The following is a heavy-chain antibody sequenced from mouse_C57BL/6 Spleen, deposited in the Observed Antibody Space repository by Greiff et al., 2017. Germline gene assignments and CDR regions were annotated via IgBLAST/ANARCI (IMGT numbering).Heavy chain of an antibody. Sequence: VQLQQSGPELVKPGASVKISCKASGYSFTDYNMNWVKQSNGKSLEWIGVINPNYGTTSYNQKFKGKATLTVDQASSTAYMQLNSLTSDDSAVYYCARLRDPITTVVATEAMDYWGQGTSVTVSS. J-gene: IGHJ4*01. V-gene: IGHV1-39*01. CDR3: ARLRDPITTVVATEAMDY. D-gene: IGHD1-1*01. CDR1: GYSFTDYN. CDR2: INPNYGTT.